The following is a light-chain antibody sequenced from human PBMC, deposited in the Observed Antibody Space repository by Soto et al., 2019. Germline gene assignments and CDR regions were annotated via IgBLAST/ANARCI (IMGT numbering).Light chain of an antibody. CDR1: QDIAGY. J-gene: IGKJ5*01. CDR3: QQAYSFPIT. Sequence: IHVTQSPSSVSASVGSRVTIVCRASQDIAGYLAWYQHKPGRTPELLIHGASRLQSGVPARFSGSGYGTDFNLSINSLQTEDFATYYCQQAYSFPITFGQGTRLEIK. CDR2: GAS. V-gene: IGKV1D-12*01.